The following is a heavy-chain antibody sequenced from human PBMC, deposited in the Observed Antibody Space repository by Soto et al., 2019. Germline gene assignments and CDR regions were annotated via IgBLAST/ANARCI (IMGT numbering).Heavy chain of an antibody. CDR3: ARVGAYCVSTSCHDY. J-gene: IGHJ4*02. CDR2: ISAYNGYT. D-gene: IGHD2-2*01. CDR1: GYTYTNYG. V-gene: IGHV1-18*01. Sequence: QVQLVQSGAEVKKPGASVKVSCKASGYTYTNYGISRVRQAPGQGLEWMGWISAYNGYTDCAQELQGRVTMTTDTSTSTAYMGLRSLRSDDTAVYYCARVGAYCVSTSCHDYWGQGTLVTVSS.